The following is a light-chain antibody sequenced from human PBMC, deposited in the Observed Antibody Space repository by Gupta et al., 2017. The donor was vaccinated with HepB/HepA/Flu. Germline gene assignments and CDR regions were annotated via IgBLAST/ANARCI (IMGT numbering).Light chain of an antibody. Sequence: QSVLTQPPSASGTHGQRVTISCSGSSSNIGLHYVYCYQQQIPGTPPNLHIYRNDQRPAGVPDRFSGSESVTSASLATIGLRSDDEADYYCAAWDDNLRTPLFGGGTRLTVL. CDR2: RND. CDR1: SSNIGLHY. V-gene: IGLV1-47*01. CDR3: AAWDDNLRTPL. J-gene: IGLJ3*02.